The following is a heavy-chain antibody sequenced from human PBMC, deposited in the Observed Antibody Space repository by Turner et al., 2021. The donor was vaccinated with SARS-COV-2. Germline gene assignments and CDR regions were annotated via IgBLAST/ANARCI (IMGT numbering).Heavy chain of an antibody. CDR1: GGSLSGYY. D-gene: IGHD3-3*01. Sequence: QVQLQQWGAGPFKPSETLSLICAVNGGSLSGYYWTWIRQPPGQGLEWIGEVHPYGTNYYYPSLKIRVSMSVDTSKNQFSLKLNSVTAADTAFYYCARGDDPRKSGVVWGQGTLVTVSS. J-gene: IGHJ4*02. CDR3: ARGDDPRKSGVV. CDR2: VHPYGTN. V-gene: IGHV4-34*01.